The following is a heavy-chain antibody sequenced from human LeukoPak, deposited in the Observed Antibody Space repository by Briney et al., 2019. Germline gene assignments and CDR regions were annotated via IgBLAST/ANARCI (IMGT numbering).Heavy chain of an antibody. CDR3: AREGALGNYGVYVPGFDY. J-gene: IGHJ4*02. CDR1: GFTFSDYY. CDR2: ISSSGSTI. D-gene: IGHD4-17*01. V-gene: IGHV3-11*01. Sequence: GGSLRLSCAASGFTFSDYYMSWIRQAPGKGLEWVSYISSSGSTIYYADSVKGRFTISRDNAKNPLYLQMNSLRAEDTAVYYCAREGALGNYGVYVPGFDYWGQGTLVTVSS.